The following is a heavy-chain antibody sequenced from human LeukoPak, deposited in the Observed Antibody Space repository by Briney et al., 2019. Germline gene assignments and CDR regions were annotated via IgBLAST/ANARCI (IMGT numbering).Heavy chain of an antibody. CDR2: VNSDGSST. CDR1: GFTFSSYW. Sequence: GGSLRLSCAASGFTFSSYWMHWVRQAPGKGLVWVSRVNSDGSSTNYADSVKGRFTISRDNANNTLYLQMNSLRAEDTAVYYCAKNPIQLWPYNWFDPWGQGTLVTVSS. V-gene: IGHV3-74*01. CDR3: AKNPIQLWPYNWFDP. D-gene: IGHD5-18*01. J-gene: IGHJ5*02.